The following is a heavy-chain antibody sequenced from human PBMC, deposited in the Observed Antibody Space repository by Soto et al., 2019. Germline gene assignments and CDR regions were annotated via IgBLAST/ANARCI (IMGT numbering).Heavy chain of an antibody. CDR2: IHHSGST. CDR3: ARVTYYDIFASGTPDAFDI. CDR1: GGSISSGNW. J-gene: IGHJ3*02. V-gene: IGHV4-4*02. Sequence: ASETLSLTCAVSGGSISSGNWWSWVRQPPGTGLEWIGEIHHSGSTNYNPSLKSRVTISVDKSKNHFSLRLSSVTAADTAVYYCARVTYYDIFASGTPDAFDIWGQGTTVTVSS. D-gene: IGHD3-9*01.